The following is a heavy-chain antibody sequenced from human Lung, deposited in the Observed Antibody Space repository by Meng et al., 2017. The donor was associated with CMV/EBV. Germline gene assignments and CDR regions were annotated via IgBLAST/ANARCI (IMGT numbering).Heavy chain of an antibody. CDR2: ISYSGST. Sequence: SETXSLXCSVSGGSISSRSYYWGWIRQPPGKGLELIGSISYSGSTYYNPSLKGRVTISVDTSKKQFSLKLNSVTAADTAVYCCARVKLDEATILGLESTRKYYYAMDVWXQRTTVTVSS. J-gene: IGHJ6*02. CDR1: GGSISSRSYY. CDR3: ARVKLDEATILGLESTRKYYYAMDV. V-gene: IGHV4-39*07. D-gene: IGHD3-3*01.